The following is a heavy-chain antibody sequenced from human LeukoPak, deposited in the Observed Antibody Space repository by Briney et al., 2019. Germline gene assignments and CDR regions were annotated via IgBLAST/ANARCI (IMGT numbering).Heavy chain of an antibody. Sequence: QTGGSLRLSCAASGFTFSSYAMSWVRQAPGKGLEWVSAISGSGGSTYYADSVKGRFTISRDNSKNTLYLQMNSLRAEDTAVYYCAKDPADIVATIWDAYWGQGTLVTVSS. CDR3: AKDPADIVATIWDAY. CDR1: GFTFSSYA. J-gene: IGHJ4*02. D-gene: IGHD5-12*01. V-gene: IGHV3-23*01. CDR2: ISGSGGST.